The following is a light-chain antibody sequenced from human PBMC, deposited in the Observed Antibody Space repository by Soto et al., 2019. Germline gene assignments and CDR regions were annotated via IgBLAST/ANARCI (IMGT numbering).Light chain of an antibody. CDR3: QQYSSRPWT. J-gene: IGKJ1*01. Sequence: IVLTQSPGTLSLSPGERATLSCRASQSVNSTYLAWYQQQPGRAPRLLISDAASRATGIPDRFSGSGSGTDFTLTISRLEPEDFAVYYCQQYSSRPWTFGQGTEVEIK. CDR2: DAA. V-gene: IGKV3-20*01. CDR1: QSVNSTY.